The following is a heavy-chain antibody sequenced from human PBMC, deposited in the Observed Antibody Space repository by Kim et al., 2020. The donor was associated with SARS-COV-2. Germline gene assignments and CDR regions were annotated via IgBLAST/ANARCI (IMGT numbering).Heavy chain of an antibody. J-gene: IGHJ6*02. CDR2: IYYTGST. CDR3: ARVAAYYYYGMDV. V-gene: IGHV4-31*03. Sequence: SETLSLTCTVSGGSISSGGYYWSWIRQHPGKGLEWIGYIYYTGSTDYNPALKSRVTISVDTSNNQFSLKLSSVTAADTAVYYCARVAAYYYYGMDVWGQGTTLTVSS. CDR1: GGSISSGGYY.